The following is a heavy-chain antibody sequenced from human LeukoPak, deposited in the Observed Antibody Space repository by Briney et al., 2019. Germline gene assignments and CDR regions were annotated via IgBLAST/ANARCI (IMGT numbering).Heavy chain of an antibody. J-gene: IGHJ4*02. V-gene: IGHV4-31*03. CDR2: IYYSGST. D-gene: IGHD7-27*01. CDR1: GGSICSGGYY. CDR3: ARVTRGDYCFDY. Sequence: SETLSLTCTVSGGSICSGGYYWSWIRQHPGKGLEWIGYIYYSGSTYYNPSLKSRVTISVDTSKNQFSLKLSSVTAADTVVYYCARVTRGDYCFDYWGQGTLVTVSS.